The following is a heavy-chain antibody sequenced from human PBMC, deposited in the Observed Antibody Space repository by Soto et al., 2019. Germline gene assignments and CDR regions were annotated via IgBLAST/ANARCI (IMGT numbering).Heavy chain of an antibody. V-gene: IGHV4-34*01. CDR3: ARARSHYYYSGMDV. J-gene: IGHJ6*02. CDR1: GGSFSGYY. CDR2: INHSGST. Sequence: SETLSLTCAVYGGSFSGYYWSWIRQPPGKGLEWIGEINHSGSTNYNPSLKSRVTISVDTSKNQFSLKLSSVTAADTAVYYCARARSHYYYSGMDVWGQGTTVTVSS.